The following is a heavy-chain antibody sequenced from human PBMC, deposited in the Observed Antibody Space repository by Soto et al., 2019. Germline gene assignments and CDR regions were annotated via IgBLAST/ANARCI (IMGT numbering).Heavy chain of an antibody. J-gene: IGHJ4*02. V-gene: IGHV4-30-2*01. CDR2: IYHSGST. CDR1: GGSIRSGGYS. D-gene: IGHD2-21*01. CDR3: ARGNVVPLDY. Sequence: SETLSLTSAVSGGSIRSGGYSWSWIRQPPGKGLEWIGYIYHSGSTYYNPSLKSRVTISVDRSKNQFSLKLSSVTAADTAVYYCARGNVVPLDYWGQGTLVTVSS.